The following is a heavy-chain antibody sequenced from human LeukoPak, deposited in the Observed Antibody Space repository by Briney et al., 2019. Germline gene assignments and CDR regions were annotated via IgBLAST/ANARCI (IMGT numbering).Heavy chain of an antibody. Sequence: GGSLRLSCAASGFTFSDYSMNWVRQSPGKGLEWVSYIGSSSDTVYYADSVKGRFTISRDNGKNSLYFQMNSLRVEGTAVYYCAREYCSGGTCYSDYWGQGTRVTVSS. V-gene: IGHV3-48*01. J-gene: IGHJ4*02. CDR1: GFTFSDYS. D-gene: IGHD2-15*01. CDR2: IGSSSDTV. CDR3: AREYCSGGTCYSDY.